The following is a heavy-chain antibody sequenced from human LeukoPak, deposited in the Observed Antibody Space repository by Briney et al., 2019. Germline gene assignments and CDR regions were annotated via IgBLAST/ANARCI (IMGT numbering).Heavy chain of an antibody. CDR2: ISSSSSTI. J-gene: IGHJ6*03. V-gene: IGHV3-48*01. CDR1: GFTFSSYS. Sequence: GGSLRLSCAASGFTFSSYSMNWVRQAPGKGLEWVSYISSSSSTIYYADSVKGRFTISRDNAKNSLYLQMNSLRAEDTAVYYCARDPPGGGDYYYMDVWGKGTTVTVSS. CDR3: ARDPPGGGDYYYMDV. D-gene: IGHD2-21*01.